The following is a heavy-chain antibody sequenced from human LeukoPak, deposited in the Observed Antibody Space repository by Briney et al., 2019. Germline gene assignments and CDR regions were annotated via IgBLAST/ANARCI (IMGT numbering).Heavy chain of an antibody. CDR3: ARDLPDRYSLEY. CDR2: TNYDGSDR. J-gene: IGHJ4*02. D-gene: IGHD2-15*01. CDR1: GFTFRNYA. Sequence: GGSLRLSCAASGFTFRNYAMYWVRQAPGKGLEWVAFTNYDGSDRCYADSVKGRFTVSRDNPKNTLYLQMNSLRTEDTAVYYCARDLPDRYSLEYWGQGTMVTVPS. V-gene: IGHV3-30*02.